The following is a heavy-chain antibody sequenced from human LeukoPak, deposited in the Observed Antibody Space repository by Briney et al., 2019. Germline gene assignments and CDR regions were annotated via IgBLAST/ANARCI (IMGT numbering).Heavy chain of an antibody. J-gene: IGHJ4*02. V-gene: IGHV4-4*09. CDR1: NGSISSYH. D-gene: IGHD5-12*01. CDR3: ASTGGYSGQVVDY. CDR2: ILTSGTT. Sequence: PSETLSLTCTVSNGSISSYHWSWVRQPPGKGLEWIGYILTSGTTNYNPSLKSRVTISVDTSKNQFSLKLSSVTAADTAVYYCASTGGYSGQVVDYWGQGTLVTVSS.